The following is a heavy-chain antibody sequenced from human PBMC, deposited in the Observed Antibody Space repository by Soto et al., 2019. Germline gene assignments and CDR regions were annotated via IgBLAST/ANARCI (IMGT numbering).Heavy chain of an antibody. D-gene: IGHD5-18*01. Sequence: QVQLVESGGGVVQPGRSLRLSCAASGFTFSSDAMHWVRQAPGKGLEWVAVISYGGTNNYYADFVKGRFTISRDNSKNTLYLQMNSLRAEDTAVYYCARGKGAMADSYFDNWGQGTLVTFSS. CDR1: GFTFSSDA. CDR2: ISYGGTNN. CDR3: ARGKGAMADSYFDN. J-gene: IGHJ4*02. V-gene: IGHV3-30-3*01.